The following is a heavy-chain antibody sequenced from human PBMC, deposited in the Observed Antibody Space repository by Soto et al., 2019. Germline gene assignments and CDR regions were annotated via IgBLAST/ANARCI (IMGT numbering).Heavy chain of an antibody. V-gene: IGHV1-2*02. Sequence: ASVKVSCKACGYTFTGYYMHWVRQAPGQGLEWMGWINTNSGGTNHAQKLQGRVTMTRDTSTSTAYMELRSLRSDDTAVYYCARGVGSGTYYNQYNWFDPWGQGTLVTVSS. J-gene: IGHJ5*02. D-gene: IGHD3-10*01. CDR1: GYTFTGYY. CDR3: ARGVGSGTYYNQYNWFDP. CDR2: INTNSGGT.